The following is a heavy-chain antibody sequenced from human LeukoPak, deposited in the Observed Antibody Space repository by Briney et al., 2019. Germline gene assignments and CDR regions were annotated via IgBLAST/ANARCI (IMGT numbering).Heavy chain of an antibody. CDR1: GFTFISAW. J-gene: IGHJ4*02. Sequence: GGSLRLSCAASGFTFISAWMNWVRQAPGKGLEWMAAISYDGSYKYYADSVKGRFTISRDNSKNTLYLQMDSLRAEDTAVYYCAKGDRDIGVAGLDYWGQGTLVTVSS. V-gene: IGHV3-30*18. CDR3: AKGDRDIGVAGLDY. CDR2: ISYDGSYK. D-gene: IGHD6-19*01.